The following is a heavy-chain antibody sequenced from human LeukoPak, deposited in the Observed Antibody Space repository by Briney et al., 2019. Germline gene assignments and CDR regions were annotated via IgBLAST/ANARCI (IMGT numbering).Heavy chain of an antibody. CDR2: VYHTGAS. D-gene: IGHD2-8*01. Sequence: PSETLSLTCSVSGASINNYYWTWIRQPPGKGLEWIGYVYHTGASGYHPSPKSRVAMSLDTSKNQVSLNLRSVTAADTAVYFCTRVVNGGHFDYWGQGTLVTVSS. V-gene: IGHV4-59*01. CDR3: TRVVNGGHFDY. CDR1: GASINNYY. J-gene: IGHJ4*02.